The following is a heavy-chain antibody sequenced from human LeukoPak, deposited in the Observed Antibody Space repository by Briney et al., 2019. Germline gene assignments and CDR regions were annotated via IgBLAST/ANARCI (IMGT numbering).Heavy chain of an antibody. J-gene: IGHJ5*02. V-gene: IGHV4-39*07. CDR3: ARAGPWQIDP. CDR1: GGSISSSSYY. Sequence: PSETLSLTCTVSGGSISSSSYYWGWIRQPPGKGLEWIGSIYYSGSTYYNPSLKSRVTISVDTSKNQFSLKLRSVTAADTAVYYCARAGPWQIDPWGQGTLVTVSS. D-gene: IGHD3-10*01. CDR2: IYYSGST.